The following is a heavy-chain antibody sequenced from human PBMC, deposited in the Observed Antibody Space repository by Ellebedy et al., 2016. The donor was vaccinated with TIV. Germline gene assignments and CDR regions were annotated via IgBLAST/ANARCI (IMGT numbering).Heavy chain of an antibody. CDR2: INHSGST. D-gene: IGHD2-8*01. V-gene: IGHV4-34*01. Sequence: SQTLSLTCAVYGGSFSGYYWSWIRQPPGKGLEWIGEINHSGSTNYNPSLKSRVTISVDTSKNQFSLKLSSVTAADTAVYYCARPNNDYWGQGTLVTVSS. J-gene: IGHJ4*02. CDR1: GGSFSGYY. CDR3: ARPNNDY.